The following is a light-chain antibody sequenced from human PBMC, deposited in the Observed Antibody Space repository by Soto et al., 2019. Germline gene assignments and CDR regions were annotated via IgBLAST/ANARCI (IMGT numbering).Light chain of an antibody. V-gene: IGLV2-8*01. CDR3: SSYSGTNYHYV. CDR1: SSDIGGYNY. J-gene: IGLJ1*01. Sequence: QSALTQPPSASGSFGQSVTISCTGTSSDIGGYNYVSWYQQHPGKAPKLMIYEVSERPSGVPDRFSGSKSGNTASLTVSGLQAVDEADYYCSSYSGTNYHYVFGTGTKVTVL. CDR2: EVS.